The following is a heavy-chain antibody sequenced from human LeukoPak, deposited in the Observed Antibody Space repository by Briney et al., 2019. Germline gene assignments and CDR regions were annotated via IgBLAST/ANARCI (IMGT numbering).Heavy chain of an antibody. Sequence: PSETLSLTCSVSDDSLTMYYWTWIRQPPGKGLEWIGYVDHTGSTNFNPSLNGRVSISRDKTKNLFSLRLRSVTAADTAVYFCARGRVSSSTWYSTYYYYFYMDVWGKGTAVTVSS. CDR2: VDHTGST. V-gene: IGHV4-59*01. J-gene: IGHJ6*03. D-gene: IGHD1-1*01. CDR3: ARGRVSSSTWYSTYYYYFYMDV. CDR1: DDSLTMYY.